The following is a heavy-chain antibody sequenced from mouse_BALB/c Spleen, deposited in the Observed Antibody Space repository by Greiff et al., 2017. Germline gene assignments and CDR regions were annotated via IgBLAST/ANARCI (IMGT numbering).Heavy chain of an antibody. CDR3: NARVTGKGFDY. D-gene: IGHD4-1*01. V-gene: IGHV14-4*02. CDR2: IDPENGDT. CDR1: GFNIKDYY. J-gene: IGHJ4*01. Sequence: EVQLQQSGAELVRSGASVKLSCTASGFNIKDYYMHWVKQRPEQGLEWIGWIDPENGDTEYAPKFQGKATMTADTSSNTAYLQLSSLTSEDTAVYCCNARVTGKGFDYWGQGTTLTVSS.